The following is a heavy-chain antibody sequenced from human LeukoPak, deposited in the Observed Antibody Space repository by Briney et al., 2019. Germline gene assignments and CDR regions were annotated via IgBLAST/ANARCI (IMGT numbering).Heavy chain of an antibody. CDR1: GFTFTSFS. CDR2: ISAISTTI. D-gene: IGHD3-10*01. CDR3: ARDGRWFGERYFDY. Sequence: GGSLRLSYAASGFTFTSFSLNWVRRAPGKGLEWISYISAISTTIYYADSLKGRFTISRDNAKKSLYLKMNSLRVEDTAVYYCARDGRWFGERYFDYWGQGTLVTVSS. J-gene: IGHJ4*02. V-gene: IGHV3-48*01.